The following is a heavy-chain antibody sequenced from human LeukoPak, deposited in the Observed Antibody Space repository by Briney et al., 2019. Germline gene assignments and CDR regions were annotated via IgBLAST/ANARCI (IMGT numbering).Heavy chain of an antibody. V-gene: IGHV3-7*01. J-gene: IGHJ4*02. CDR3: GRLAHNAWYAIDF. CDR2: ILPDGSQK. D-gene: IGHD2-2*01. CDR1: DFTFGFYW. Sequence: PGGSLRLSCVASDFTFGFYWMTWVRQAPGKGLEWLANILPDGSQKYYVDSVKGRFTISRDNPKNSLYLQINNLRAEDTGVYYCGRLAHNAWYAIDFWGQGTLVTVSS.